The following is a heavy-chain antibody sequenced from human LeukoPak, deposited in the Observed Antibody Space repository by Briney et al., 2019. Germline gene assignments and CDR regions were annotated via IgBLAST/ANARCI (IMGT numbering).Heavy chain of an antibody. CDR3: ARGSYYDEWYFDY. Sequence: ASVKVSCKASGYTFTGYYMHWVRQAPGQGLEWMGWINPNSGGTNYAQKFQGWVTMTRDTSTSTAYMELSRLRSDDTAVYYCARGSYYDEWYFDYWGQGTLVTVSS. J-gene: IGHJ4*02. V-gene: IGHV1-2*04. D-gene: IGHD3-22*01. CDR2: INPNSGGT. CDR1: GYTFTGYY.